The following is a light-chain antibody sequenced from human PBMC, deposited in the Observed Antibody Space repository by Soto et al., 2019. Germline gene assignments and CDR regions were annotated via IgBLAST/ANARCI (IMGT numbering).Light chain of an antibody. V-gene: IGKV3-15*01. CDR1: KSVSSN. CDR2: GAS. Sequence: ERVMTQSPATLSVSPGERSTLSCTASKSVSSNLAWYEQKPCQSPRLLIYGASTRATGIPARFSGSGTGTEFTLTISSLQCEDYSVYYCHQYNNWHPWTFGQGTKVDIK. CDR3: HQYNNWHPWT. J-gene: IGKJ1*01.